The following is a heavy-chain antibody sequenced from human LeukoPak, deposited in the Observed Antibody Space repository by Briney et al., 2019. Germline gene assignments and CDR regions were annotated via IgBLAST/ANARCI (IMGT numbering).Heavy chain of an antibody. CDR3: AKVDGYYTTGFLDY. V-gene: IGHV3-23*01. Sequence: PGGSLRLSCAASGFTFSSYAMSWVRQAPGKGLEWVSAISGSGGSTYYADSVKGRFTISRDNSKNTLYLQMNSLRAEDTAVYYCAKVDGYYTTGFLDYWGQGTLVTVSS. CDR1: GFTFSSYA. CDR2: ISGSGGST. D-gene: IGHD1-1*01. J-gene: IGHJ4*02.